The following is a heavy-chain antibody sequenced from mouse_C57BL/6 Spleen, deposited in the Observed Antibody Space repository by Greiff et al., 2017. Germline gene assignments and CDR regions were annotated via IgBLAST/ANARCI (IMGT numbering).Heavy chain of an antibody. J-gene: IGHJ4*01. CDR2: IYPGDGDT. Sequence: QVHVKQSGPELVKPGASVKISCKASGYAFSSSWMNWVKQRPGKGLEWIGRIYPGDGDTNYNGKFKGKATLTADKSSSTAYMQLSSLTSEDSAVYFCARNSNRDYYAMDYWGQGTSVTVSS. V-gene: IGHV1-82*01. CDR1: GYAFSSSW. D-gene: IGHD2-5*01. CDR3: ARNSNRDYYAMDY.